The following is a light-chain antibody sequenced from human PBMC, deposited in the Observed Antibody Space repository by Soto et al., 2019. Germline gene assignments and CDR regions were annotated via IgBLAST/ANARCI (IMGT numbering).Light chain of an antibody. J-gene: IGLJ1*01. V-gene: IGLV2-23*01. CDR2: EGS. CDR1: SSDVGSYNL. CDR3: CSYAGSSILYG. Sequence: QSVLTQPASVSGSPGQSITISCTGTSSDVGSYNLVSWYQQHPGKAPKLMIYEGSKRPSGVSNRFSGSKSGNTASLTISGLQAEDEADYYCCSYAGSSILYGFGTGTKVTVL.